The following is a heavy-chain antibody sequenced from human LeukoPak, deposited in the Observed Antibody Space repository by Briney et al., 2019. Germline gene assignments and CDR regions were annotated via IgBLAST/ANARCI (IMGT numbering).Heavy chain of an antibody. D-gene: IGHD3-16*01. V-gene: IGHV3-7*01. J-gene: IGHJ4*02. CDR2: IKQDATAK. CDR3: ARLVWGTDRYFDL. Sequence: GGSLGLSCAASGFTFSGWMSWLRQAPGKGLEWVANIKQDATAKYYVDSVKGRFTISRDNAKNSLYLDMNSLRAEDTAVYYCARLVWGTDRYFDLWGQGTLVTVSS. CDR1: GFTFSGW.